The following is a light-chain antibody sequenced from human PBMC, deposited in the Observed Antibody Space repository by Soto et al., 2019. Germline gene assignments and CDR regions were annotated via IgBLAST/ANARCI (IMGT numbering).Light chain of an antibody. CDR2: DAS. V-gene: IGKV3-11*01. CDR1: QSVTSY. J-gene: IGKJ5*01. Sequence: EIVLTQSPATLSLSPGERATLSCRASQSVTSYLAWYQQKPGQAPRLLIYDASNRATGIPARFSGSGSGTDSTLTISSLEPEDFAVYYCQQRSNWPLALGQGTRLEIK. CDR3: QQRSNWPLA.